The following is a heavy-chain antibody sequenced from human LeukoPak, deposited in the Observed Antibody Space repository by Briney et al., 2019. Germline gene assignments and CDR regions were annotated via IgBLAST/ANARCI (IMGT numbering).Heavy chain of an antibody. V-gene: IGHV6-1*01. Sequence: SQTLSLTCAISGDSVSSNSAAWNWITQSPSRGLEWLGRTYYRSKGYNDYAVSVKSRITINPDTSKNQFSLQLNSVTPEDTAVYYCAREDCSSASCPEAFDIWGQGTMVTVSS. CDR1: GDSVSSNSAA. D-gene: IGHD2-2*01. CDR3: AREDCSSASCPEAFDI. J-gene: IGHJ3*02. CDR2: TYYRSKGYN.